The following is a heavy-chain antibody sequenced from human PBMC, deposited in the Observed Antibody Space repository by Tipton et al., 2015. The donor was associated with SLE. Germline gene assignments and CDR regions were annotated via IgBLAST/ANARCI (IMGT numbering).Heavy chain of an antibody. V-gene: IGHV4-31*03. Sequence: TLSLTCTVSGGSISSGGYYWSWIRQHPGKGLEWIGYIYYSGSTYYNPSLKSRVTISVDTSKNQFSLKLSSVTAADTALYYCARDGRYGGFFYYYGMDVWGQGTTVTVSS. CDR1: GGSISSGGYY. D-gene: IGHD1-26*01. CDR3: ARDGRYGGFFYYYGMDV. J-gene: IGHJ6*02. CDR2: IYYSGST.